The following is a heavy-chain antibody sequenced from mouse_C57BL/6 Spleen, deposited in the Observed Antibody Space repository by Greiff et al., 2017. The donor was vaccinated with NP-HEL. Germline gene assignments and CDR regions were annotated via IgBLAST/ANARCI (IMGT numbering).Heavy chain of an antibody. CDR2: INPSSGYT. D-gene: IGHD2-1*01. CDR1: GYTFTSYG. V-gene: IGHV1-7*01. CDR3: ARDYYGNYYAMDY. J-gene: IGHJ4*01. Sequence: VQLQQSGAELAKPGASVKLSCKASGYTFTSYGMHWVKQRPGQGLEWIGYINPSSGYTKYNQKFKDKATLTADKSSSTAYMQLSSLSYEDSAVYYCARDYYGNYYAMDYWVQGTSVTVSS.